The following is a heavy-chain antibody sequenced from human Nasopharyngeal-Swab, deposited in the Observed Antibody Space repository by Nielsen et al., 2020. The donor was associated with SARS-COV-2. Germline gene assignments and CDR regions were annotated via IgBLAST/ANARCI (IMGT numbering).Heavy chain of an antibody. Sequence: GESLKISCSSSGFTFGDYTMSWVRQAPGKGLEWVCFIRSKAHGGTTEYAASLKGRFTISRDDSRSIAYLQLNSLKIEDTAVYYCTRDHWRSYFYYYGMDVWGQGTTVTVSS. CDR2: IRSKAHGGTT. V-gene: IGHV3-49*04. CDR3: TRDHWRSYFYYYGMDV. CDR1: GFTFGDYT. J-gene: IGHJ6*02.